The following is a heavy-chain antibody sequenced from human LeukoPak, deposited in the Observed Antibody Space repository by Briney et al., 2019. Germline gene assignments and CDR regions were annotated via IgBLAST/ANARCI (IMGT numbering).Heavy chain of an antibody. V-gene: IGHV4-59*01. CDR2: IYSNGNT. CDR3: ARSPYSSSPGFDY. Sequence: SETLSLTCIVSGGSFSSSYWSWIRQPPGKGLEWIAYIYSNGNTNSNPSLKSRVTIAVDTSQSQFSLKLSSVTAADTAVYYCARSPYSSSPGFDYWGQGTLVTVSS. D-gene: IGHD6-13*01. J-gene: IGHJ4*02. CDR1: GGSFSSSY.